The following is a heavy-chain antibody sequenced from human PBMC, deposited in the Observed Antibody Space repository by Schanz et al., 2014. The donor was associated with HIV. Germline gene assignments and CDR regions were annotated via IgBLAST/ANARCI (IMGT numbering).Heavy chain of an antibody. V-gene: IGHV4-30-4*01. CDR1: GGSISSGDNY. J-gene: IGHJ5*02. D-gene: IGHD2-8*01. Sequence: QVQLQESGPGLVKPSPTLSLTCTVSGGSISSGDNYWSWIRQPPGKGLEWIGYIYYSGSTYYNPSLKSRVTISVDTSKNQFSLKLSSVTAADTAVYYCARRGVYSLPPDNRFDPWGQGTLVTVSS. CDR2: IYYSGST. CDR3: ARRGVYSLPPDNRFDP.